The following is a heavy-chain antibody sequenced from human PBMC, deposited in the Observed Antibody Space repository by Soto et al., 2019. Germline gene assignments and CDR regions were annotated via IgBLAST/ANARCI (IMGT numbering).Heavy chain of an antibody. J-gene: IGHJ4*02. Sequence: GDSVKVSCKASGYTFTSYYMHWVRQAPGQGLEWMGIINPSGGSTFYAQKFQGRVTVTRDTSTSTVYMELSSLRSEDTAMYYCARGQGGVPGYWGQGTLVTVSS. CDR1: GYTFTSYY. D-gene: IGHD3-16*01. CDR3: ARGQGGVPGY. CDR2: INPSGGST. V-gene: IGHV1-46*01.